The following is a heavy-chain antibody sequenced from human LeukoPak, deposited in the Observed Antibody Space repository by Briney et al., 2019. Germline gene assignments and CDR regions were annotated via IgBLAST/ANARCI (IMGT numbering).Heavy chain of an antibody. V-gene: IGHV3-30-3*01. Sequence: GGSLRLSCAASGFTFSSYAMHWVRQAPGKGLEWVAVISYDGSNKYYADSVKGRFTISRDNSKNTLYLQMNSLRAEDTAVYYCARDHPDYYDSSPKGYYYYYGMDVWGQGTTVTVSS. CDR2: ISYDGSNK. J-gene: IGHJ6*02. D-gene: IGHD3-22*01. CDR3: ARDHPDYYDSSPKGYYYYYGMDV. CDR1: GFTFSSYA.